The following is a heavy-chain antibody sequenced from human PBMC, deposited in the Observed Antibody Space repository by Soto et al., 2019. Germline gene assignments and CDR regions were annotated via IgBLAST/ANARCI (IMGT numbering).Heavy chain of an antibody. CDR3: GRGRYGDY. Sequence: QVHLVQSGAEVKKPGASVQGSCKGSGYAFTTYGITWVRQAPGQGLEWMGWISAHNGNTNYAQKLQGRVTVTRDTSTSTAYMELRSLRSDDRAVYYCGRGRYGDYWGQGALVTVSS. CDR2: ISAHNGNT. V-gene: IGHV1-18*01. D-gene: IGHD1-1*01. CDR1: GYAFTTYG. J-gene: IGHJ4*02.